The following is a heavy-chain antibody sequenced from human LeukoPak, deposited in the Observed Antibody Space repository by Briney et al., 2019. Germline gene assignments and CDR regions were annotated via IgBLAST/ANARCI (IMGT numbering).Heavy chain of an antibody. D-gene: IGHD6-19*01. J-gene: IGHJ4*02. CDR2: INHSGST. Sequence: SETLSLTCAVSGGSISGGGYSWSWIRQPPGKGLEWIGYINHSGSTNYNPSLKSRVTISVDTSKNQFSLKLSSVTAADTAVYYCARPAIAVAGTTDYWGQGTLVTVSS. V-gene: IGHV4-30-2*01. CDR1: GGSISGGGYS. CDR3: ARPAIAVAGTTDY.